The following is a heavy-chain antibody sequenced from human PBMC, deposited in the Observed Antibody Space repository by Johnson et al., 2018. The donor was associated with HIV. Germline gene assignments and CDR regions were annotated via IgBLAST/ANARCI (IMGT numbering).Heavy chain of an antibody. Sequence: VQLVESGGGLVQPGESLRLSCVASGFTFSQYAMHWVRQAPGKGLEYVSAISTTGVSTYYADSVRGRFTISRDNSKNTLYLQMGSLRAEDMAVYYCAIPYFDDSGDYRWGQGTMVTVSS. CDR2: ISTTGVST. J-gene: IGHJ3*01. CDR3: AIPYFDDSGDYR. D-gene: IGHD3-22*01. V-gene: IGHV3-64*07. CDR1: GFTFSQYA.